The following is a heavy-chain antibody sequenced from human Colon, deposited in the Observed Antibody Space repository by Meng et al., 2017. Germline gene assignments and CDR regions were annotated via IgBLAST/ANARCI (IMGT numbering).Heavy chain of an antibody. CDR2: IYPGDSEI. J-gene: IGHJ4*02. Sequence: GESLKISCQGSGYIFTNYWVAWVRQMLGEGLEWMGIIYPGDSEIRYSPSFQGQVSISADKSISTAHLQWSSLKASDTAVYYCARGYYYDKSGYSFDHWGQGTLVTVSS. CDR1: GYIFTNYW. CDR3: ARGYYYDKSGYSFDH. V-gene: IGHV5-51*01. D-gene: IGHD3-22*01.